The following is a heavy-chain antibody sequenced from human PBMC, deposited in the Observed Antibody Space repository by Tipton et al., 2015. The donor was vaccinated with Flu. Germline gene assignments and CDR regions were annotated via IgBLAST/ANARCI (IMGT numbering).Heavy chain of an antibody. Sequence: TLSLTCTVSGDSISRYYWSWVRQPPGKGLEWIGFIYYSGYTDYNPSLKSRVSISIDTSKSQFSLKLSSVTAADTAVYYCARGAVVGKLSWFDPWGQGTLVTVSS. CDR1: GDSISRYY. CDR3: ARGAVVGKLSWFDP. V-gene: IGHV4-59*08. D-gene: IGHD2-15*01. CDR2: IYYSGYT. J-gene: IGHJ5*02.